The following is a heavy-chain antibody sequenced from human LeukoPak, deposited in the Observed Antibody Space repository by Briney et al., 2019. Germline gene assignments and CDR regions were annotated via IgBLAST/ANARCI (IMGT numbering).Heavy chain of an antibody. CDR3: AKDRCSGGSCYTVGSFDY. CDR1: GFIVSSNY. V-gene: IGHV3-53*01. CDR2: IYSDGST. Sequence: GGSLRLSCAASGFIVSSNYMSWVRQAPGKGLEWVSIIYSDGSTYYADSVKGRFTISRDNFKNILYFDMNSLRVEDTAVYYCAKDRCSGGSCYTVGSFDYWGQGTLVTVSS. J-gene: IGHJ4*02. D-gene: IGHD2-15*01.